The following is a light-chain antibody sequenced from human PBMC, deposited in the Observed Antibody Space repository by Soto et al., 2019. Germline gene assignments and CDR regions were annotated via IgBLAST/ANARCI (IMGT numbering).Light chain of an antibody. V-gene: IGLV2-14*03. J-gene: IGLJ2*01. Sequence: QSALTQPASVSGSPGQAITISCTGTSSDIGAYNVVSWYQQHPGKAPKLMLYDVNSRPSGVSNRFSGSKSGNTASLTISGLQAEDEADYYCTSWTTSTTMIFGGGTKLTVL. CDR1: SSDIGAYNV. CDR3: TSWTTSTTMI. CDR2: DVN.